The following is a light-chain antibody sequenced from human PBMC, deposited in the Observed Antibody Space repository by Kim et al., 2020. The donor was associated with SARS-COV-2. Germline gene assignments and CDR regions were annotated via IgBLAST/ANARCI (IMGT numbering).Light chain of an antibody. J-gene: IGLJ2*01. Sequence: GQRVTISCSRGRSDIGSNTVNWYQQRPEKSPRLVIYSNDKRPSGVPGRFSGSRSGTSASLAISGLQSDDEADYFCASWNDGLSGPVFGGGTQLTVL. CDR2: SND. CDR3: ASWNDGLSGPV. CDR1: RSDIGSNT. V-gene: IGLV1-44*01.